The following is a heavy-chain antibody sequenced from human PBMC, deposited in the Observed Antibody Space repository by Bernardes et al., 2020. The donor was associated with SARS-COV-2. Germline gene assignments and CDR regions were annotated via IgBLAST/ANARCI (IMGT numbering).Heavy chain of an antibody. V-gene: IGHV3-43*01. D-gene: IGHD3-3*01. Sequence: GGSLRLSCAASGFTFEDYTMHRVRQVPGKGLEWVSLISWDGSTTNYADSVKGRFFISRDSSRNTLHLQMNSLRKEDTALYYCATERQSLTIFGVGHDAFDFWGQGTMVTVSS. CDR1: GFTFEDYT. J-gene: IGHJ3*01. CDR2: ISWDGSTT. CDR3: ATERQSLTIFGVGHDAFDF.